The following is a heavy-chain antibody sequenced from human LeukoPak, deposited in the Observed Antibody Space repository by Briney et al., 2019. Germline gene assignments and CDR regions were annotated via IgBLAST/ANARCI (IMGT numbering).Heavy chain of an antibody. V-gene: IGHV3-30*02. CDR2: IRYDGSNK. Sequence: GGSLRLSCAASGFTVSSNYMSWVRQAPGKGLEWVAFIRYDGSNKYYADSVKGRFTISRDNSKNTLYLQMNSLRAEDTAVYYCAKDGNCSSTSCYRGWFDPWGQGTLVTVSS. D-gene: IGHD2-2*03. CDR3: AKDGNCSSTSCYRGWFDP. CDR1: GFTVSSNY. J-gene: IGHJ5*02.